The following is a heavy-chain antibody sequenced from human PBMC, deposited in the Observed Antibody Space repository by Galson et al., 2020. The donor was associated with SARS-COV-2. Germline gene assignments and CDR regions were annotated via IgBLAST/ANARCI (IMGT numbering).Heavy chain of an antibody. Sequence: GSLRLSCAAPGFTFSSYEMNWVPPATGKGLEWISYIRGSGSTIHYADSVKGRFTISRDNTKSSLYLQMNSLRAEDTGVYYCARVGLEVAVAEGGYWGQGTLVTVSS. CDR1: GFTFSSYE. D-gene: IGHD2-15*01. CDR3: ARVGLEVAVAEGGY. J-gene: IGHJ4*02. V-gene: IGHV3-48*03. CDR2: IRGSGSTI.